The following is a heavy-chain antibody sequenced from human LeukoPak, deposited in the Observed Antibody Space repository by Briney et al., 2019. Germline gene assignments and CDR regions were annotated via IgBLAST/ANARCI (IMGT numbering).Heavy chain of an antibody. Sequence: VASVKVSCXASGYTFTGYYMHWVRQALGQGLEWMGWINPNSGGTNYAQKFQGRVTMTRDTSISTAYMELSRLRSDDTAVYYCARANWNAHDAFDIWGQGTMVTVSS. J-gene: IGHJ3*02. D-gene: IGHD1-20*01. CDR2: INPNSGGT. CDR3: ARANWNAHDAFDI. V-gene: IGHV1-2*02. CDR1: GYTFTGYY.